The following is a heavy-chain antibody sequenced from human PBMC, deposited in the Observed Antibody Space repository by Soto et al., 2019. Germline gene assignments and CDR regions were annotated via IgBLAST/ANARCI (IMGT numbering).Heavy chain of an antibody. J-gene: IGHJ5*02. CDR3: ARSHGTVAGTNWFDP. V-gene: IGHV4-30-4*01. CDR1: GGSISSGDYY. Sequence: SETLSLTCTVSGGSISSGDYYWSWIRQPPGKGLEWIGYIYYSGSTYYNPSLKSRVTISVDTSKNQFSLKLSSVTAADTAVYYCARSHGTVAGTNWFDPWGPGTLVTVSS. CDR2: IYYSGST. D-gene: IGHD6-19*01.